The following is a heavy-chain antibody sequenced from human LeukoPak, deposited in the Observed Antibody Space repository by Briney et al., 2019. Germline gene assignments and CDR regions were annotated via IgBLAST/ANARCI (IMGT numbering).Heavy chain of an antibody. Sequence: SQTPSLTCAISGDSVSSNSATWNWIRQSPSRGLEWLGRTYYRSKWYNDYAVSVKSRITINPDTSKNQFSLQLNSVTPEDTAVYYCARDSDMYGVVTENAFDPWGQGTMVTVSS. J-gene: IGHJ3*01. CDR1: GDSVSSNSAT. D-gene: IGHD4-23*01. CDR2: TYYRSKWYN. V-gene: IGHV6-1*01. CDR3: ARDSDMYGVVTENAFDP.